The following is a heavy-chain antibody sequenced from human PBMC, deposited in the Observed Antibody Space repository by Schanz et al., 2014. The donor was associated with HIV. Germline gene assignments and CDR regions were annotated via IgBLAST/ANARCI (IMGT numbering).Heavy chain of an antibody. D-gene: IGHD3-10*01. V-gene: IGHV3-30-3*01. J-gene: IGHJ6*02. CDR2: ISYDGSNK. CDR3: AKAGGGPSPSYYGMDV. CDR1: GFTFSNYA. Sequence: QVQLVESGGGVVQPGRSLRLSCAVSGFTFSNYAMHWVRQAPGKGLEWVAVISYDGSNKYYADSVKGRFTISRDNSKNTVDLQMNSLRAEDTAVYYCAKAGGGPSPSYYGMDVWGQGTTVTVSS.